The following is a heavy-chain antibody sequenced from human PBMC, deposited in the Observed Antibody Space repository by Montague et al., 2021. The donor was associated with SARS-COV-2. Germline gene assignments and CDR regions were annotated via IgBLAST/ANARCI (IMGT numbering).Heavy chain of an antibody. J-gene: IGHJ1*01. CDR2: ISSSGSLI. V-gene: IGHV3-48*03. CDR3: AGDRPLDSYDPNFQY. D-gene: IGHD2-21*01. Sequence: SLRLSCAASGFTFSSYEMNWVRQAPGKELEWVSYISSSGSLIYYADSVKGRFTISRDNAKNSLYLQMNSLGAEDTAVYYCAGDRPLDSYDPNFQYWGQGTLVTVSS. CDR1: GFTFSSYE.